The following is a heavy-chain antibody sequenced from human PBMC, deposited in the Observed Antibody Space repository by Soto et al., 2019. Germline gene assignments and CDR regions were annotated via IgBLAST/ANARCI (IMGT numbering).Heavy chain of an antibody. V-gene: IGHV3-23*01. CDR1: GFTFITYA. CDR3: AKGVVVVTAATIHYYYYYGLDV. D-gene: IGHD2-2*01. Sequence: GGSLRLSCAGTGFTFITYAMNWVRQAPGKGLEWVSTVTASGRTTYYSDSVEGRFTISRDNSKNTVYLEMSSLRVNDTAVYYCAKGVVVVTAATIHYYYYYGLDVWGQGTTVTVSS. CDR2: VTASGRTT. J-gene: IGHJ6*02.